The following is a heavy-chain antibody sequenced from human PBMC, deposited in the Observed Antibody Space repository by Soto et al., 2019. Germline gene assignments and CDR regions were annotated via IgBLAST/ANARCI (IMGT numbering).Heavy chain of an antibody. Sequence: SETLSLTCAISGGYFSDYYWSWIRQPPGRGLEWIGEINHSGSTNDNPSLKSRATISVDTSKTQFSLKLSSVTAADTAVYYCARVMAYCTTTTCSTYYFGMDVWGQGTTVTVSS. V-gene: IGHV4-34*04. CDR1: GGYFSDYY. J-gene: IGHJ6*02. D-gene: IGHD2-2*01. CDR2: INHSGST. CDR3: ARVMAYCTTTTCSTYYFGMDV.